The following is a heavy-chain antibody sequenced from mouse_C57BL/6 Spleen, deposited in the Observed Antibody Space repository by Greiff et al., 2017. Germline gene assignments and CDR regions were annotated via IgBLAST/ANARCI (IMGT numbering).Heavy chain of an antibody. V-gene: IGHV1-69*01. Sequence: VQLQQPGAELVMPGASVKLSCKASGYTFTSYWMHWVKQRPGQGLEWIGEIDPSDSYTNYNQKFKGKSTLTVDKSSSTAYMQLSSLTSEDSAVYYCARWGDYDYDYYFDYWGQGTTLTVSS. D-gene: IGHD2-4*01. CDR2: IDPSDSYT. CDR3: ARWGDYDYDYYFDY. J-gene: IGHJ2*01. CDR1: GYTFTSYW.